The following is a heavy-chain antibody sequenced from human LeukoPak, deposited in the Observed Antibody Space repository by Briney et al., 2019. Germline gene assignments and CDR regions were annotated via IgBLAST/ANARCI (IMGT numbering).Heavy chain of an antibody. J-gene: IGHJ6*03. Sequence: GGSLRLSCAASGFTFNDYNFNWVRQAPGKGLEWLSYITSTSKTTYYAASVKGRFTISRDTAKNSVYLQMNSLRAEDTAVYYCARDGGNALRGYYMDVWGKGTTVTVSS. CDR1: GFTFNDYN. V-gene: IGHV3-48*01. CDR2: ITSTSKTT. D-gene: IGHD4-23*01. CDR3: ARDGGNALRGYYMDV.